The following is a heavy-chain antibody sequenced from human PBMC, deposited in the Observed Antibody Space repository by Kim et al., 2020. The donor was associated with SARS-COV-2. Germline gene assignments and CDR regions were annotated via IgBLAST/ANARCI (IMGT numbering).Heavy chain of an antibody. CDR1: GGSFSGYY. J-gene: IGHJ4*02. Sequence: SETLSLTCAVYGGSFSGYYWSWIRQPPGKGLEWIGEINHSGSTNYNPSLKSRVTISVDTSKNQFSLKLSSVTAADTAVYYCARGVRGVIIGPIFDYWGQGTLVTVSS. CDR3: ARGVRGVIIGPIFDY. CDR2: INHSGST. D-gene: IGHD3-10*01. V-gene: IGHV4-34*01.